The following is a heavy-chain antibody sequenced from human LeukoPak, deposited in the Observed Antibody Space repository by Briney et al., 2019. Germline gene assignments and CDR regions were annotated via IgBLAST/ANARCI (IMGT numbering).Heavy chain of an antibody. CDR3: ARGQGGSLDY. J-gene: IGHJ4*02. CDR2: INPIGGTT. Sequence: GASVKVSCKTSGYTFTSYYIHWVRQAPGQGLEWLGIINPIGGTTDYAQKFQGRVTMTRDTSTSTVYMELSSLRSEDTAVYYCARGQGGSLDYWGQGTLVTVSS. D-gene: IGHD5-12*01. CDR1: GYTFTSYY. V-gene: IGHV1-46*01.